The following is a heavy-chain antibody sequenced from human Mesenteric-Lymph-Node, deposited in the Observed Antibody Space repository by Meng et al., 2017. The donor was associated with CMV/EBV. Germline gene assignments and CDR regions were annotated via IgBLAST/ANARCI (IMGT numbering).Heavy chain of an antibody. V-gene: IGHV4-34*01. J-gene: IGHJ4*02. CDR2: INHSGST. CDR1: GGSFSGYY. CDR3: ARGSSYDILTGYFDY. D-gene: IGHD3-9*01. Sequence: QLHPWGAGLLKPSDPLSVTCAGDGGSFSGYYWNWIRQSPEKGLEWIGEINHSGSTTYNPSFTSRIIISVDTSTNQISLNMSSVTAADTAVYYCARGSSYDILTGYFDYWGQGALVTVSS.